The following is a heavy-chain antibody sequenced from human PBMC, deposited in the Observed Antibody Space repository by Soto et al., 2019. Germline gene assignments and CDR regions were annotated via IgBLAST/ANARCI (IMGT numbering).Heavy chain of an antibody. J-gene: IGHJ4*02. Sequence: EVQLVESGGGLVQPGGSLRLSCTASGFAFSDHYMDWVRQAPGKGLEWVGRSRDKSKSYTAEYAASVRGRFIISRDDSKSSAYLQMNSLKIEVTAVYYCARIVREASDLFRYFDFWGQGTMVAVSS. CDR3: ARIVREASDLFRYFDF. CDR2: SRDKSKSYTA. CDR1: GFAFSDHY. D-gene: IGHD2-8*01. V-gene: IGHV3-72*01.